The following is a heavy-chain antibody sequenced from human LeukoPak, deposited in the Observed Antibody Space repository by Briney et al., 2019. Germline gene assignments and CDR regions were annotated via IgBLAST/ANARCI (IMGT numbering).Heavy chain of an antibody. D-gene: IGHD3-3*01. V-gene: IGHV1-2*02. Sequence: GASVKVSCKASGYTFTGYYMHWVRQAPGQGLEWMGWINPNSGGTNYAQKFQGRVTMTRDTSISTAYMELSRLRSDDTAVYYCARSPSYYDFWSGYYGFDYWGQGTLVTVSS. CDR3: ARSPSYYDFWSGYYGFDY. J-gene: IGHJ4*02. CDR2: INPNSGGT. CDR1: GYTFTGYY.